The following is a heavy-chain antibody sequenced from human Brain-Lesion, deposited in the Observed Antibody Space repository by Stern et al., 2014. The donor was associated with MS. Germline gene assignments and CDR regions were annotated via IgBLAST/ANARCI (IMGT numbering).Heavy chain of an antibody. J-gene: IGHJ6*02. CDR1: GGSISSGGYY. V-gene: IGHV4-61*02. D-gene: IGHD2-2*01. CDR2: IFNSGST. CDR3: ARGRVVPGFQYYATDV. Sequence: QVQLVESGPGLVKPSQTLSLSCTVSGGSISSGGYYWSWIRQPAGKGLEWIGRIFNSGSTSYNPSLKSRVPISIDTSKTHFSLRLNSMTAADTAVYYCARGRVVPGFQYYATDVWGQGTTVIVSS.